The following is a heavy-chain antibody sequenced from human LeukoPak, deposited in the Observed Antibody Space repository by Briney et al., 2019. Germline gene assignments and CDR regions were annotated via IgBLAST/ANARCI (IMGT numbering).Heavy chain of an antibody. Sequence: ASVTVSCKASGYTFTSYGISWVRQAPGQGLEWMGLISAYNGNTNYAQKLQGRVTMTTDTSTSTAYMELRSLRSDDTAVYYWARDRKVGATLWRTDYWGQGTLVTVSS. V-gene: IGHV1-18*01. J-gene: IGHJ4*02. D-gene: IGHD1-26*01. CDR2: ISAYNGNT. CDR3: ARDRKVGATLWRTDY. CDR1: GYTFTSYG.